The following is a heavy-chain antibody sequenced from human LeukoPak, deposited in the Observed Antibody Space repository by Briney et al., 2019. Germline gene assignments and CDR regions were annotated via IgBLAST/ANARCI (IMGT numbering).Heavy chain of an antibody. V-gene: IGHV4-38-2*01. CDR1: GFTFSSYS. CDR2: IYHSGST. J-gene: IGHJ3*02. Sequence: PGGSLRLSCAASGFTFSSYSMNWVRQAPGKGLEWIGSIYHSGSTYYNPSLKSRVTISVDTSKNQFSLKLSSVTAADTAVYYCTTPRPGDSSGYDLGAFDIWGQGTMVTVSS. CDR3: TTPRPGDSSGYDLGAFDI. D-gene: IGHD3-22*01.